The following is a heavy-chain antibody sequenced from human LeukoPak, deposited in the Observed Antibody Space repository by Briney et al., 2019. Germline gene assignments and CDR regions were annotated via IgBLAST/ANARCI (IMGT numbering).Heavy chain of an antibody. CDR1: GFNFSAYG. Sequence: PGESLRLSCVASGFNFSAYGMSWVRQAPGKGLEWVSSISGSSKDIYYTDSVKGRFTISRDNAKNSLYLQMNSLRAEDTAVYYCARGIHNWFDPWGQGTLVTVSP. CDR2: ISGSSKDI. V-gene: IGHV3-21*01. J-gene: IGHJ5*02. CDR3: ARGIHNWFDP.